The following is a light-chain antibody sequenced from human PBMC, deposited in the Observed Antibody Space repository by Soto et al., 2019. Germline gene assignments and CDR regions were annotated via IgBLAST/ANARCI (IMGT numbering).Light chain of an antibody. J-gene: IGKJ1*01. CDR3: QQYGSAFTST. CDR2: AAS. CDR1: QSVISNY. Sequence: EVVLTQSPGTVSLSPGERVTLSCRASQSVISNYLAWFQQRPGQAPRLLIYAASRRATGIPVRVSGSGSGTDFTLSISMREPEDIAVDYCQQYGSAFTSTFGQVTEMEIK. V-gene: IGKV3-20*01.